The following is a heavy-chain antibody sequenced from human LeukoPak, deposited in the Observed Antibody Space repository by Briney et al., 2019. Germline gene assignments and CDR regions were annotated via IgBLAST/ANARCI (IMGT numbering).Heavy chain of an antibody. Sequence: TSETLSLTCTVSGGSISSSSYYWGWIRQPPGKGLEWIGSIYYSGNTYYNPSLKSRVTMSVDTSKNQFSLKLSSVTAADTAVYYCARVSVTMVRGVFFDYWGQGTLVTVSS. CDR1: GGSISSSSYY. D-gene: IGHD3-10*01. V-gene: IGHV4-39*07. CDR2: IYYSGNT. J-gene: IGHJ4*02. CDR3: ARVSVTMVRGVFFDY.